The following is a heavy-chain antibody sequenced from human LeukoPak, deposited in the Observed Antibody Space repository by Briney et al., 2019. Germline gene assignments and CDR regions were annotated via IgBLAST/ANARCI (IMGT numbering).Heavy chain of an antibody. CDR2: ISSSSSYI. Sequence: SGGSLRLSCAASGFTFSSYSMNWVRQAPGKGLEWVSSISSSSSYIYYADSVKGRFTISRDNAKNSLYLQMNSLRAEDTAVYYCARHAGYSSGWSPENDAFDIWGQGTMVTVSS. D-gene: IGHD6-19*01. J-gene: IGHJ3*02. CDR3: ARHAGYSSGWSPENDAFDI. CDR1: GFTFSSYS. V-gene: IGHV3-21*01.